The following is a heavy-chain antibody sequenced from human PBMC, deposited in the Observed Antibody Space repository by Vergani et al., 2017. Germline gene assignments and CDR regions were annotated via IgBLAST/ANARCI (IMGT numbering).Heavy chain of an antibody. CDR3: AKVRYSRNIYFDY. V-gene: IGHV3-23*01. CDR1: GFTFSSYA. Sequence: EVQLLESGGGLVQPGGSLRLSCAASGFTFSSYALSWVRQAPGKGLEWVSAISGSGGSTYYADSVKGRFTISRDNSKNTLYLQMNSLRAEDTAVYYCAKVRYSRNIYFDYWGQGSLVTVSS. CDR2: ISGSGGST. J-gene: IGHJ4*02. D-gene: IGHD6-13*01.